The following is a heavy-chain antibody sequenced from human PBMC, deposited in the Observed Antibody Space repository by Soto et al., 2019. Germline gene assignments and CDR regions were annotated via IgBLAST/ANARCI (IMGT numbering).Heavy chain of an antibody. CDR2: IYWDHDK. CDR1: GFSLSTTGVG. J-gene: IGHJ4*02. Sequence: QITLKESGPTLVKPTQTLTLTCSFSGFSLSTTGVGVGWIRQSPGKALEWLAIIYWDHDKRYSPSLKSRVTITKDTSKNQVVLTVPNMDPVDTGTYYCARSLWFGELHWGQGALVTVSS. V-gene: IGHV2-5*02. D-gene: IGHD3-10*01. CDR3: ARSLWFGELH.